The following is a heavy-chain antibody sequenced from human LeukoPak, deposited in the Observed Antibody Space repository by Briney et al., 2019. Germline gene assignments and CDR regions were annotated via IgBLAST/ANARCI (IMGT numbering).Heavy chain of an antibody. Sequence: GASVKVSCKASGGSFTSYAISWVRQAPGQGLEWMGGIIPIFGTANYAQTFQGRVTITADESTSTAYLELSSLRSEDTAVYYCAGRDGYNSRDYWGQGTLVTVSS. CDR1: GGSFTSYA. V-gene: IGHV1-69*13. CDR3: AGRDGYNSRDY. CDR2: IIPIFGTA. D-gene: IGHD5-24*01. J-gene: IGHJ4*02.